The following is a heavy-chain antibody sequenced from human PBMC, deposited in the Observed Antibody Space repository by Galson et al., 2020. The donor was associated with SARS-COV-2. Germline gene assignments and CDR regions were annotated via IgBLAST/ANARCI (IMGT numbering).Heavy chain of an antibody. Sequence: EGSLRLSCAASGFTFSSYGMHCVRPAPGKGLQWVAVICYDGSNKYYADSVKVRFTISMDNSKITLYLQMNSLGAEDTAVYYWAREVIVGSTTGMYVWCQGTRVTVS. V-gene: IGHV3-33*01. CDR1: GFTFSSYG. J-gene: IGHJ6*02. CDR3: AREVIVGSTTGMYV. D-gene: IGHD1-26*01. CDR2: ICYDGSNK.